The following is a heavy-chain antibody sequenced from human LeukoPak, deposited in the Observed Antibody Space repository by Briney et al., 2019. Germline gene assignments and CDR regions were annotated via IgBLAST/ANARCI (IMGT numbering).Heavy chain of an antibody. D-gene: IGHD2-2*01. CDR3: ARLDCSSTSCYPELAADPNFDY. CDR2: ISAYNGNS. CDR1: GYTFTSYG. V-gene: IGHV1-18*01. J-gene: IGHJ4*02. Sequence: ASVKVSCKASGYTFTSYGISWVRQAPGQGLEWMGWISAYNGNSNYAQKLQGRVTMTTDTSTSTAYMELRSLRSDDTAVYYCARLDCSSTSCYPELAADPNFDYWGQGTLVTVSS.